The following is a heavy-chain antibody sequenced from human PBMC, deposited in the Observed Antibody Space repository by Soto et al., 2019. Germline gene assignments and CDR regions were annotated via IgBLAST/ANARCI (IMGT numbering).Heavy chain of an antibody. J-gene: IGHJ5*02. CDR2: TYTSGST. CDR3: ARVGVAAAGHNWFDP. D-gene: IGHD6-13*01. CDR1: GGSISSYY. V-gene: IGHV4-4*07. Sequence: PSETLSLTCTVSGGSISSYYWSWIRQPAGKGLEWIGRTYTSGSTNYNPSLKSRVTMSVDTSKDQFSLKLSSVTAADTAVYYCARVGVAAAGHNWFDPWGQGTLVTVSS.